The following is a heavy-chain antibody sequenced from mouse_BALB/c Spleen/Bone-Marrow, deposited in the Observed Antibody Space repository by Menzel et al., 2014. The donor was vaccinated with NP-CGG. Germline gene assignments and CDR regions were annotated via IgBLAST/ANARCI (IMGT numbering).Heavy chain of an antibody. CDR2: IDPANGHT. V-gene: IGHV14-3*02. CDR3: AVYGYAMYY. D-gene: IGHD1-1*01. CDR1: GFNIKDTY. J-gene: IGHJ4*01. Sequence: EVQLQESGAELVTPGASVKLSRTASGFNIKDTYMYWVKQTPEQGLEWIGRIDPANGHTIYDPKFPGKATITADTSSNTAYLQLSSHTSDNTAVYNCAVYGYAMYYWGQGTSVTVSS.